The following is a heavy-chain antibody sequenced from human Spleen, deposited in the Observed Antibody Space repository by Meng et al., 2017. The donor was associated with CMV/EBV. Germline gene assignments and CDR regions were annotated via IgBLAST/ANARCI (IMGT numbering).Heavy chain of an antibody. CDR1: GASVTSGSYY. Sequence: CTVSGASVTSGSYYWGWVRQPPGRGLEWIGYIYYSGSSNYNPSLKSRATISVHSSKTQFSLKVASATAADTAVYFCARFSGNWFSFDSWGQGTLVTVSS. CDR3: ARFSGNWFSFDS. CDR2: IYYSGSS. D-gene: IGHD1-1*01. J-gene: IGHJ4*02. V-gene: IGHV4-61*01.